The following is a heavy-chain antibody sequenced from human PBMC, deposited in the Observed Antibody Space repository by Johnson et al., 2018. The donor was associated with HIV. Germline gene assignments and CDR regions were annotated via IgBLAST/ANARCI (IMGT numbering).Heavy chain of an antibody. V-gene: IGHV3-11*01. D-gene: IGHD3-22*01. Sequence: VQLVESGGGLVKPGGSLRLSCAASGFIFSDYYMSWIRQAPGKGLEWVSYISSSGTNIYYADSVKGRFSISRAHAKNSLYLQMNSLRAEDTALYYCAKDTGAYYYDSSGYWDAFDIWGQGTMVTVSS. CDR2: ISSSGTNI. CDR3: AKDTGAYYYDSSGYWDAFDI. J-gene: IGHJ3*02. CDR1: GFIFSDYY.